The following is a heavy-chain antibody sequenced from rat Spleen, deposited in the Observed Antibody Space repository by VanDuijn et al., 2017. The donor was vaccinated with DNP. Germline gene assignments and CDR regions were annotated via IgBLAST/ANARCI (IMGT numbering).Heavy chain of an antibody. J-gene: IGHJ3*01. D-gene: IGHD5-1*01. CDR3: VTRGTGSDNWFAY. V-gene: IGHV4-2*01. CDR1: GLNFSDYW. Sequence: EVKLVESGGGLVQPGRSLKLSCAASGLNFSDYWMGWVRQAPGKGLEWMGEIKQDSTIINYNPSLRDRFTISRDNAQNSLYLQMNNLGSEDTAIYYCVTRGTGSDNWFAYWDQSTLVTVSS. CDR2: IKQDSTII.